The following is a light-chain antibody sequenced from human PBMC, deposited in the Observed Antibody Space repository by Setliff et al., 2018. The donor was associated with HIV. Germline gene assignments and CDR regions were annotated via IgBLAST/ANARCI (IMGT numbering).Light chain of an antibody. Sequence: QAVVTQEPSLTVSPGGTVTLTCGSSTGDVTSGHYPYWMQQKPGQAPRTLIYDTDNKHSWTPARFSGSLLGGKAALTLSGAQAEDEAEYYRLLSYSGAYVFGTGTKVTVL. CDR2: DTD. CDR3: LLSYSGAYV. J-gene: IGLJ1*01. V-gene: IGLV7-46*01. CDR1: TGDVTSGHY.